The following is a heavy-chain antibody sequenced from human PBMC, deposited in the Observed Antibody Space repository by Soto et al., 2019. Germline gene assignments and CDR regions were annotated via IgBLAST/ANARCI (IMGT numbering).Heavy chain of an antibody. CDR1: GFTFSSYG. D-gene: IGHD4-17*01. V-gene: IGHV3-30*18. Sequence: QVQLVESGGGVVQPGRSLRLYCAVSGFTFSSYGMHWVRQAPDKGLEWVAVISYDGSNKYYADSVKGRFTISRDNSKNTLYLQMNSLRTEDTGVYYCAKDLVSYGDHVAPIDPMDVWAQGTTVTVSS. J-gene: IGHJ6*02. CDR3: AKDLVSYGDHVAPIDPMDV. CDR2: ISYDGSNK.